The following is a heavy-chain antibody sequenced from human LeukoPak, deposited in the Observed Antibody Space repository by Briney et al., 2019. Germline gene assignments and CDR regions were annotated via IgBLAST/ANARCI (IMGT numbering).Heavy chain of an antibody. CDR3: ARGGIATIQSRGALDY. Sequence: GGSLRLSCAASGFTFSHSAMNWVRQAPGKGLEWISYISSTNATMYYADSVKGRFTVSRDNSKNLLYLQISSLRDADTAVYFCARGGIATIQSRGALDYWGQGTLVTVSS. D-gene: IGHD5-24*01. CDR2: ISSTNATM. CDR1: GFTFSHSA. J-gene: IGHJ4*02. V-gene: IGHV3-48*02.